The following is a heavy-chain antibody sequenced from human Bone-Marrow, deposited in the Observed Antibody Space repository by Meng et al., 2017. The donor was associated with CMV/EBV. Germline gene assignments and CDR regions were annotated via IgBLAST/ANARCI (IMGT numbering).Heavy chain of an antibody. V-gene: IGHV1-18*01. D-gene: IGHD3-3*01. Sequence: ASVKVSCKASGYTFTSYGISWVRQAPEQGLEWMGWISAYNGNTNYAQKLQGRVTMTTDTSTSTAYMELRSLRSDDTAVYYCARVKFLKAIFGVDAGSMDVWAQGTTVTFSS. J-gene: IGHJ6*02. CDR1: GYTFTSYG. CDR3: ARVKFLKAIFGVDAGSMDV. CDR2: ISAYNGNT.